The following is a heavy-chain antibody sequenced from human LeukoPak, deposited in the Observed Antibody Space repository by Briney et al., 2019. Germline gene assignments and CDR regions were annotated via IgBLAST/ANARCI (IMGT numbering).Heavy chain of an antibody. V-gene: IGHV3-23*01. D-gene: IGHD3-16*01. CDR1: GFTFNDFA. Sequence: GGSLRLSCAASGFTFNDFAMTWVRQAPGKGLEWVSTIADAGTYYADSVKGHFIISRDNSKNMLYLQLNSLRADDTAMYYCARNLGPFDVRGHGTMVTVSS. CDR3: ARNLGPFDV. J-gene: IGHJ3*01. CDR2: IADAGT.